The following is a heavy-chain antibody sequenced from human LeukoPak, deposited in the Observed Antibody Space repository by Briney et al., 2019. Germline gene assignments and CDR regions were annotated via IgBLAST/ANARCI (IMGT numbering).Heavy chain of an antibody. D-gene: IGHD2-21*02. V-gene: IGHV4-30-4*01. J-gene: IGHJ4*02. CDR3: ARERCGGDCYTAWRHYFDY. CDR2: IYYSGST. CDR1: GGSISSGDYY. Sequence: SETLSLTCTVSGGSISSGDYYWSWIRQPPGKGLEWIGYIYYSGSTYYNPPLKSRVTISVDTSKNQFSLKLSSVTAADTAVYYCARERCGGDCYTAWRHYFDYWGQGTLVTVSS.